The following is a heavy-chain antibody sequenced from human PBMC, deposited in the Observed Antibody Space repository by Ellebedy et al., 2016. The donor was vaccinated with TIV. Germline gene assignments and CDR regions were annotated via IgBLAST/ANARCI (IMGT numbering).Heavy chain of an antibody. CDR2: INGGGENT. J-gene: IGHJ2*01. V-gene: IGHV3-23*01. CDR1: EFTFSDYT. D-gene: IGHD5-18*01. CDR3: TRIQTNWYFNL. Sequence: PGGSLRLSCAASEFTFSDYTMGWVRQAPGKGLEWVSAINGGGENTFYAASVKGRFTISRDNSRNTLYLQLSSLRAEDKALYFCTRIQTNWYFNLWGRGTLVTVSS.